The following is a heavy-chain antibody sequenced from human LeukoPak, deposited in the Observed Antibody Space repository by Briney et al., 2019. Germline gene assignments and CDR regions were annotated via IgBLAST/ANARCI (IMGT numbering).Heavy chain of an antibody. CDR2: IKQDGSDK. D-gene: IGHD6-19*01. Sequence: GGSLRLSCAASGFTFNSYWMTWVRQAPGKGLEWVADIKQDGSDKYYAGSVKGRFAISRDNAKNSLYLQMNSLRAEDTAVYFCARYNSAWKTDDYWGQGTLVTVSS. CDR1: GFTFNSYW. J-gene: IGHJ4*02. CDR3: ARYNSAWKTDDY. V-gene: IGHV3-7*03.